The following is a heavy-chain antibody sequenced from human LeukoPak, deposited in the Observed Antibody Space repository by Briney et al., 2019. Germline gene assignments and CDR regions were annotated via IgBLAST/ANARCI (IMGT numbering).Heavy chain of an antibody. V-gene: IGHV3-23*01. Sequence: GGSLRLSCAASGFTVSSKYMSWVRQAPGKGLEWVAGLSGSGGGTNYADSVQGRFTISRDNPKNTLYLQMNSLRAEDTAVYFCAKRGVVIRVFLVGFHKEAYYFDSWGQGALVTVSS. D-gene: IGHD3-10*01. CDR2: LSGSGGGT. CDR3: AKRGVVIRVFLVGFHKEAYYFDS. J-gene: IGHJ4*02. CDR1: GFTVSSKY.